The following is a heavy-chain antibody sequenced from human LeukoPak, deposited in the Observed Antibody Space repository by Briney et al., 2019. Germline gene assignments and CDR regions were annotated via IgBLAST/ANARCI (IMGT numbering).Heavy chain of an antibody. J-gene: IGHJ6*03. Sequence: SETLSLTCTVSGVSISSHYWSWVRQPPGKGLEWNGNIYDSESTHYKSSLKSRVTISVDTSKNQFSLRLRSVTAADTAVYYCARVLQNYYYLDVWGKGTTVTVSS. D-gene: IGHD3-3*01. CDR2: IYDSEST. V-gene: IGHV4-59*11. CDR3: ARVLQNYYYLDV. CDR1: GVSISSHY.